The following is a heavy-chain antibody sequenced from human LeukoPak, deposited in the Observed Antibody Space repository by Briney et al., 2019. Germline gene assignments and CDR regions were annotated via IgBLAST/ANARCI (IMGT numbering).Heavy chain of an antibody. V-gene: IGHV4-30-4*08. D-gene: IGHD2-2*01. CDR2: IYYSGST. J-gene: IGHJ3*02. CDR3: ASASPNIVVVPAARNDAFDI. CDR1: GGSISSGDYY. Sequence: SSETLSVTCTVSGGSISSGDYYWSWIRQPPGKGLEWIGYIYYSGSTYYNPSLKSRVTISVDTSKNQFSLKLSSVTAADTAVYYCASASPNIVVVPAARNDAFDIWGQGTMVTVSS.